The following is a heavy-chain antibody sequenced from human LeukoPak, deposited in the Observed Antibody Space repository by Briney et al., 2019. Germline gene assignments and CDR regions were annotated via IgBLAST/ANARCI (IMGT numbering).Heavy chain of an antibody. CDR3: ARDKVPDGRWEVDY. CDR2: IYSTGDT. D-gene: IGHD1-26*01. Sequence: GGSLRLSCAASGFTLSAFTMNWFRQAPGKGLEWVSVIYSTGDTDYADSVKGRFTIPRDGSRSTVFLQMNSLRVEDTALYYFARDKVPDGRWEVDYWGQGTQVIVSS. J-gene: IGHJ4*02. V-gene: IGHV3-53*01. CDR1: GFTLSAFT.